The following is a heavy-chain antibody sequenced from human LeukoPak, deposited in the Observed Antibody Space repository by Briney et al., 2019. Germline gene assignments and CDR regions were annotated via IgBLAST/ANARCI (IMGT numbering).Heavy chain of an antibody. J-gene: IGHJ4*02. CDR3: AREFDDYGDCFDY. D-gene: IGHD4-17*01. CDR1: GFTFSSYG. Sequence: PGGSLRLSCAASGFTFSSYGMSWVRQAPGKGLEWVSAISGSGGSTYYADSVKGRFTISRDNSKNTLYLQMNSLRAEDTAVYYCAREFDDYGDCFDYWGQGTLVTVSS. CDR2: ISGSGGST. V-gene: IGHV3-23*01.